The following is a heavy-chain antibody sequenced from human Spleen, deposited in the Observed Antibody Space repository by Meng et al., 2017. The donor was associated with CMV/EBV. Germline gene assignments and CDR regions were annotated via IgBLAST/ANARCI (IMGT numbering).Heavy chain of an antibody. CDR2: IIPILDKV. CDR1: GDTFSSYG. D-gene: IGHD2-2*01. CDR3: ARGYCSSTSCYYFDY. J-gene: IGHJ4*02. Sequence: SGDTFSSYGISWVRQAPGQGLEWMGGIIPILDKVNYAQKFQGRVTITADKFTSTAYMELSSLRSEDTAVYYCARGYCSSTSCYYFDYWGQGTLVTVSS. V-gene: IGHV1-69*10.